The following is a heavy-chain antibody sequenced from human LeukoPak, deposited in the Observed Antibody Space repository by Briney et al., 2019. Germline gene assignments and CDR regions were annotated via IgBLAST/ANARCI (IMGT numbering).Heavy chain of an antibody. CDR1: GFTFSSYW. CDR3: AKDGRYYYDSSAPYHPPPHY. D-gene: IGHD3-22*01. J-gene: IGHJ4*02. Sequence: GGSLRLSCAASGFTFSSYWMSWVRQAPGKGLEWVANIKQEGSEKDYVDSVKGRFTIYRDHYKNTLYLQMNSLRAEDTAVYYCAKDGRYYYDSSAPYHPPPHYWGQGTLVTVSS. CDR2: IKQEGSEK. V-gene: IGHV3-7*03.